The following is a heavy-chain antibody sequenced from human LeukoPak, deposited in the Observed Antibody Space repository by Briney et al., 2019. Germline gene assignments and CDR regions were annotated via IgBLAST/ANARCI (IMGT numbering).Heavy chain of an antibody. V-gene: IGHV1-69*05. CDR3: ARDVHGDYGSGWFDP. J-gene: IGHJ5*02. D-gene: IGHD4-17*01. Sequence: SVKVSCKPSGGTFNNSAISWVRQAPGQGLEWLGGIMPLFGTAGYAQKFQGRVTITKDESTRTVYLELTSLTSDDTAVYYCARDVHGDYGSGWFDPWGQGTLVSVSS. CDR1: GGTFNNSA. CDR2: IMPLFGTA.